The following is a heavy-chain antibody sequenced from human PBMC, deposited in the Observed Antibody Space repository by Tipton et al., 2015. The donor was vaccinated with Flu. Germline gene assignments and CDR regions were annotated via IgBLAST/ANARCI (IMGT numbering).Heavy chain of an antibody. CDR3: ARGGAQLLYYFDY. V-gene: IGHV4-59*01. Sequence: TLSLTCTVSGGSISSYYWSWIRQPPGKGLEWIGYIYYSGSTNYNPSLKSRVTISVDTSKNQFSLKLSSVTAADTAVYYCARGGAQLLYYFDYWGQGTLVTVSS. CDR2: IYYSGST. D-gene: IGHD2-2*01. J-gene: IGHJ4*02. CDR1: GGSISSYY.